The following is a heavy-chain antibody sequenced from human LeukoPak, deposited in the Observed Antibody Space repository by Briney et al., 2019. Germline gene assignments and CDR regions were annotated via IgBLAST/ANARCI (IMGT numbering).Heavy chain of an antibody. CDR2: VIPIFGSA. V-gene: IGHV1-69*06. Sequence: SVKVSCKACGVTFDSSVISWVRQAPGQGLEWMGGVIPIFGSAIYAQKFQDRVTITADTSTSTAYMELSSLRSEDTAMYYCARDIGRPEGGYYYMDVSGNGTTVIVSS. J-gene: IGHJ6*03. CDR1: GVTFDSSV. CDR3: ARDIGRPEGGYYYMDV. D-gene: IGHD1-26*01.